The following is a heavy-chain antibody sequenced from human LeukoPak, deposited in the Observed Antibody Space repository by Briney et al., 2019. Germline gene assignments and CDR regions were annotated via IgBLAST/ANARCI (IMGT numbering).Heavy chain of an antibody. V-gene: IGHV1-2*02. D-gene: IGHD6-19*01. CDR1: GYTLTGYY. Sequence: ASVKVSCKASGYTLTGYYLHWVRQAPGQGLEWMGWINPNTGATHSAQKFQGRVTMTRDTSISTAYMDLTHLGSDDTAVYYCARDRVGSGWPRPYYFEVWGQGTLVTVSS. J-gene: IGHJ4*02. CDR3: ARDRVGSGWPRPYYFEV. CDR2: INPNTGAT.